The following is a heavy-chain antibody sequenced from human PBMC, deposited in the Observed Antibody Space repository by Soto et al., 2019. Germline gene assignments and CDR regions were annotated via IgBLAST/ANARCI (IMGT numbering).Heavy chain of an antibody. CDR1: GYTFSTYA. CDR3: ASPSSGSGNFY. D-gene: IGHD3-10*01. CDR2: INAGNGNT. J-gene: IGHJ4*02. Sequence: QVQLVQSGAEVKKPGASVRDSCKASGYTFSTYALHWVRQAPGQRLEWMGWINAGNGNTKYSQTSQGRVTFTTDTSARTAYMELSSLRSEDTAVFYCASPSSGSGNFYWGQGPLVTVSS. V-gene: IGHV1-3*01.